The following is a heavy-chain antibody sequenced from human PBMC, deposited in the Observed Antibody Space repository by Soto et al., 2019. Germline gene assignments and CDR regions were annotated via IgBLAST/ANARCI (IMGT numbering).Heavy chain of an antibody. CDR2: IIPILGIA. D-gene: IGHD3-9*01. J-gene: IGHJ5*02. Sequence: QVQLVQSGAEVKKPGSSVKVSCKASGGTFSSYTISWVRQAPGQGLEWMGRIIPILGIANYAQKFQGRVTITADKSTSTAYMELSSLRSEDTAVYYCARVLRYFDAGYNWFDPRGQGTLVTVSS. V-gene: IGHV1-69*02. CDR3: ARVLRYFDAGYNWFDP. CDR1: GGTFSSYT.